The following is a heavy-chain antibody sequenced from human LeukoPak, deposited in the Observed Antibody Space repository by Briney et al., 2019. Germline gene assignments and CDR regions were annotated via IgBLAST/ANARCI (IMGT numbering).Heavy chain of an antibody. J-gene: IGHJ4*02. V-gene: IGHV4-59*10. CDR2: IYTSGST. D-gene: IGHD6-19*01. CDR3: ARGSSAWALDY. CDR1: GGSFSSYY. Sequence: SETLSLTCAVYGGSFSSYYWSWIRQPAGKGLEWIGRIYTSGSTNYNPSLKSRVTMSVDTSKNQFSLKLSSVTAADTAVYYCARGSSAWALDYWGQGTLVTVSS.